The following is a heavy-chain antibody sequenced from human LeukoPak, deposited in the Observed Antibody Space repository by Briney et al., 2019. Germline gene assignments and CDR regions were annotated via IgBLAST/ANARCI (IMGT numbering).Heavy chain of an antibody. CDR1: GGSFSGYY. CDR3: ARPLASYYYMDV. CDR2: INHSGST. D-gene: IGHD3-10*01. V-gene: IGHV4-34*01. Sequence: SETLSLTCAVYGGSFSGYYWSWIRQPPGKGLEWIGEINHSGSTNYNPSLKSRVTISVDTSKNQFSLKLSSVTAADTAVYYCARPLASYYYMDVWAKGPRSPSP. J-gene: IGHJ6*03.